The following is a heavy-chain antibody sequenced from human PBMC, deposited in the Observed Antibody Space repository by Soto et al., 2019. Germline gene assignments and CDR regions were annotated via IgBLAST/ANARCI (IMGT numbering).Heavy chain of an antibody. CDR3: ARHRRYFDY. CDR2: IYYSGST. CDR1: GGSISSSSYY. V-gene: IGHV4-39*01. Sequence: SETLSLTCTVSGGSISSSSYYWGWIRQPPGKGLEWIGSIYYSGSTYYNPSLKSRVTISVDTSKNQFSLKLSSVTAADTAVYYCARHRRYFDYWGQGTLVTVSS. J-gene: IGHJ4*02.